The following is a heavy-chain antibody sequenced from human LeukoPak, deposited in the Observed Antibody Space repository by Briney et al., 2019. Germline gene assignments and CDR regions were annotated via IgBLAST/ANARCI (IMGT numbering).Heavy chain of an antibody. D-gene: IGHD3-22*01. CDR2: ISGSGGST. Sequence: GGSLRLSCAASGFTFSSYAMSWVGQAPGKGLEWVSAISGSGGSTYYADSVKGRFTISRDNSKNTLYLQMNSLRAEDTAVYYCAKGTDFTMIVLTPLDYWGQGTLVTVSS. J-gene: IGHJ4*02. V-gene: IGHV3-23*01. CDR3: AKGTDFTMIVLTPLDY. CDR1: GFTFSSYA.